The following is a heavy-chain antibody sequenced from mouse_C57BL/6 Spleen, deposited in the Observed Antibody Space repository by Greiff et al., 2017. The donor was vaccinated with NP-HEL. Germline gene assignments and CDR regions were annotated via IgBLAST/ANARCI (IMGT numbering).Heavy chain of an antibody. Sequence: EVQLVESGGGLVQPGGSMKLSCVASGFTFSNYWMNWVRQSPEKGLEWVAQIRLKSDNYATHYAESVKGRFTISRDDSKSSVYLQMNNLRAEDTGIYYCTGRDVRFAYWGQGTLVTVSA. CDR1: GFTFSNYW. CDR2: IRLKSDNYAT. J-gene: IGHJ3*01. V-gene: IGHV6-3*01. CDR3: TGRDVRFAY.